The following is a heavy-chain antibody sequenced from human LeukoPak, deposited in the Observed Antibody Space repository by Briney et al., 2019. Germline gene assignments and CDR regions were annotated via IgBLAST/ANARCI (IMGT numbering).Heavy chain of an antibody. CDR1: GGSISSSSYY. Sequence: SETLSLTCTVSGGSISSSSYYWGWIRQPPGKGLGWIGSIYYSGSTYYNPSLKSRVTISVDTSKNQFSLKLSSVTDSDTAVYYCARAGDNYDILIDYWGQGTLVTVSS. V-gene: IGHV4-39*07. J-gene: IGHJ4*02. CDR3: ARAGDNYDILIDY. CDR2: IYYSGST. D-gene: IGHD3-9*01.